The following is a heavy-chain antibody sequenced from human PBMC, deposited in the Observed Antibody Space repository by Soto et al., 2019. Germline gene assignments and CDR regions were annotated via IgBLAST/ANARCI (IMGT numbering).Heavy chain of an antibody. J-gene: IGHJ5*02. CDR2: ISSSGSTI. CDR1: GFTFSDYY. Sequence: GGSLILSCAASGFTFSDYYMSWIRQAPGKGLEWVSYISSSGSTIYYADSVKGRFTISRDNAKNSLYLQMNSLRAEDTAVYYCARVKSIAVAGNRWFEPWGQGTLVTVSS. CDR3: ARVKSIAVAGNRWFEP. D-gene: IGHD6-19*01. V-gene: IGHV3-11*01.